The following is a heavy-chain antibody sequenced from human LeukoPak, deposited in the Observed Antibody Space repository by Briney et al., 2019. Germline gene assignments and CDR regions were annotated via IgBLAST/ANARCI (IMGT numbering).Heavy chain of an antibody. Sequence: SETLSLTCTVSGGSISSSTYYWGWIRQPPGKGLEWIGSIYYSGNTYYTPSLKSRVTISVDTSKNQFSLKLSSVTAADTAVYYCARGGYYGSGNDFRFDPWGQGTLVTVSS. J-gene: IGHJ5*02. CDR1: GGSISSSTYY. V-gene: IGHV4-39*07. CDR2: IYYSGNT. CDR3: ARGGYYGSGNDFRFDP. D-gene: IGHD3-10*01.